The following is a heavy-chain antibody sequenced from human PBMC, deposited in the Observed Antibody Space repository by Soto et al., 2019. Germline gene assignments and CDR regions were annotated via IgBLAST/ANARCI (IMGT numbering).Heavy chain of an antibody. Sequence: QVQLVESGGGVVQPGRSLRLSCAASGFTFSSYGMHWVRQAPGKGLEWVAVISYDGSNKYYADSVKGRFTISRDNSKNTLSLQMNSGRGGDRGVFYWAKQDGSGPHSGGQGPLFTVSS. CDR2: ISYDGSNK. CDR1: GFTFSSYG. V-gene: IGHV3-30*18. CDR3: AKQDGSGPHS. J-gene: IGHJ5*01. D-gene: IGHD3-22*01.